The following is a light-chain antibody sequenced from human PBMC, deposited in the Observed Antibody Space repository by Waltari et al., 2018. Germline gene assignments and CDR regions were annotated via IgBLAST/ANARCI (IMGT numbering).Light chain of an antibody. Sequence: QSALTQPRSVSGSPGQSVPISCTGPSRDLSTYNYVSWYQQHPGKAPKLLIHDVTRRPSGVPDRFSGSRSGNTASLTISGLQAEDEADYYCCSYTGGYTWVFGGGTKLTVL. CDR1: SRDLSTYNY. J-gene: IGLJ3*02. V-gene: IGLV2-11*01. CDR3: CSYTGGYTWV. CDR2: DVT.